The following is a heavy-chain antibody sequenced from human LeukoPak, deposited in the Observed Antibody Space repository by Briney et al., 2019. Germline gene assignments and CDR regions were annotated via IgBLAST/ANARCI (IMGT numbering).Heavy chain of an antibody. D-gene: IGHD3-9*01. J-gene: IGHJ4*02. CDR2: ISGGGDYI. V-gene: IGHV3-23*01. Sequence: GGSLRLSCAASGFTFTNYAMTWVRQAPGKGLEWVSAISGGGDYIYYADSVKGRFTFSRDNSKNTLYLQMNSLRDDDTAVYYCAKSAATGQAFYDYWGQGTLVTVSS. CDR3: AKSAATGQAFYDY. CDR1: GFTFTNYA.